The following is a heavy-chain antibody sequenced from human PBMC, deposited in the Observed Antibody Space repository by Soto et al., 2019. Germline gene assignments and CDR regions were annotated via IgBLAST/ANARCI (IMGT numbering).Heavy chain of an antibody. CDR2: IYSGGNT. D-gene: IGHD6-13*01. CDR1: GFIVSSNY. Sequence: EVHLVESGGGLVQPGGSLRLSCAASGFIVSSNYMSWVRQAPGKVLEWVSLIYSGGNTFYADSVTGRFTISRDNSKNTLYLQMNSLRAEDTAIYYCARNPLSSSWYFSTWGQGTLVTVSS. V-gene: IGHV3-66*01. CDR3: ARNPLSSSWYFST. J-gene: IGHJ5*02.